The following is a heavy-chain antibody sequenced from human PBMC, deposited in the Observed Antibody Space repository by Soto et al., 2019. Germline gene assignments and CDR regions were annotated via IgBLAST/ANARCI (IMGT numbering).Heavy chain of an antibody. J-gene: IGHJ4*02. Sequence: GGSLRLSCAASGFTFSSYAMSWVRQAPGKGLEWVSAISGSGGSTYYADSVKGRFTISRDNSKNTLYLQMNSLGVEDTALYYCSYDTFGDKDFWGQGTPVTISS. CDR2: ISGSGGST. D-gene: IGHD3-9*01. V-gene: IGHV3-23*01. CDR1: GFTFSSYA. CDR3: SYDTFGDKDF.